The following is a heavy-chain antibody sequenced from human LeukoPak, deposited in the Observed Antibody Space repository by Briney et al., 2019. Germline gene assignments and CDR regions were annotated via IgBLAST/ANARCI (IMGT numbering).Heavy chain of an antibody. D-gene: IGHD6-13*01. CDR2: ISWNSGSI. Sequence: PGGSLRLSCAASGFTFDDYAMHWVRQAPGKGLEWVSCISWNSGSIGYADSVKGRFTISRDNAKNSLYLQMNSLRAEDTALYYCAKDLAAAYGGVDYWGQGTLVTVSS. CDR3: AKDLAAAYGGVDY. V-gene: IGHV3-9*01. J-gene: IGHJ4*02. CDR1: GFTFDDYA.